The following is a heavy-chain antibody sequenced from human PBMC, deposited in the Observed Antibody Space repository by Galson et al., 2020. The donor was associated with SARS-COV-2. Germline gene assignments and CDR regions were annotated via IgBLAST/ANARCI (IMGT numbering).Heavy chain of an antibody. J-gene: IGHJ3*02. D-gene: IGHD4-17*01. CDR1: GTSISSGSYS. CDR2: ISHSGGT. V-gene: IGHV4-30-2*01. CDR3: ARLHYGEYAPEAFDI. Sequence: SETLSLTCAVSGTSISSGSYSWNWIRQPPGKGLEWIGYISHSGGTYYNPSLKSRVTISGDRSKNQFSLRLSSVTAADTAVYYCARLHYGEYAPEAFDIWGRVTRVTVAS.